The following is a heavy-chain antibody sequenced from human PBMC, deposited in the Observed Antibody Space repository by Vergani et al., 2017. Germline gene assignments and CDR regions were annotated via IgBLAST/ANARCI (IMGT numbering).Heavy chain of an antibody. CDR3: ARDPRGYGGDPEDYYDGMDG. CDR1: GATFRSNT. Sequence: QVQLVQSGAEVKKPGSSVKVSCKASGATFRSNTISWVRQVPGQGLEWMGRIIPVLGKTKYAQDFQVRLTITADTSTSTAYMELTSLRSQDTAVYYCARDPRGYGGDPEDYYDGMDGWGQGTTVTVSS. J-gene: IGHJ6*02. CDR2: IIPVLGKT. D-gene: IGHD2-21*02. V-gene: IGHV1-69*08.